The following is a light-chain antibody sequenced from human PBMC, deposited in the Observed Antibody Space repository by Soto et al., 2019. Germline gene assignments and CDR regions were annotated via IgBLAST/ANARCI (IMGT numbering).Light chain of an antibody. Sequence: QSALPQPASVSGSPGQSITLSCTGSSSDVGGYNYVSWYQQHPGKAPKLMIYEVSNRPSGISNRFSGSKSGNTASLTLSGLQAEDEADYYCSSYTSSSTLVFGGGTELTVL. CDR1: SSDVGGYNY. CDR3: SSYTSSSTLV. CDR2: EVS. J-gene: IGLJ2*01. V-gene: IGLV2-14*01.